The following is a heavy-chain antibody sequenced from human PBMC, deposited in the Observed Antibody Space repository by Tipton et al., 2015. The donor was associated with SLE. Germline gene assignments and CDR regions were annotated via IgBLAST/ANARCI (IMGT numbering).Heavy chain of an antibody. CDR2: ISSTTSTI. CDR3: ARLTGKDAFDI. V-gene: IGHV3-48*01. D-gene: IGHD3-10*01. Sequence: SLRLSCAASGFTFSSYSMNWVRQAPGKGLEWVSYISSTTSTIYYADSVRGRFTISRNNAKNSLYLQMNSLRAEDTAIYYCARLTGKDAFDIWGQGTIVTVSS. J-gene: IGHJ3*02. CDR1: GFTFSSYS.